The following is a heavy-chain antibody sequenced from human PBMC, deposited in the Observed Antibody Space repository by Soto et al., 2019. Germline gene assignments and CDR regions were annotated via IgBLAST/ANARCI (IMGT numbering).Heavy chain of an antibody. CDR3: ANSGGPGIAVAGTVYFQH. D-gene: IGHD6-19*01. CDR2: ISYDGSNK. Sequence: GGSLRLSCAASGFTFSSYGMHWVRQAPGKGLEWVAVISYDGSNKYYADSVKGRFTISRDNSKNTLYLQMNSLRAEDTAVYYCANSGGPGIAVAGTVYFQHWGQGTLVTVSS. CDR1: GFTFSSYG. J-gene: IGHJ1*01. V-gene: IGHV3-30*18.